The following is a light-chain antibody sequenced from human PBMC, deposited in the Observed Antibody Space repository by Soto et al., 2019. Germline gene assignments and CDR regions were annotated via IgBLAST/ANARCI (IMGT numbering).Light chain of an antibody. CDR1: QSISSSY. CDR3: QQYGSSRFT. V-gene: IGKV3-20*01. Sequence: EIVLTQSPGTLSLSPGERATLSCRASQSISSSYLAWYQQKPGQAPRLLVYGASSMTTGIRDRFSGSGSGTDFTLTISRLEPEDFAVYYCQQYGSSRFTFGPGTKVDIK. J-gene: IGKJ3*01. CDR2: GAS.